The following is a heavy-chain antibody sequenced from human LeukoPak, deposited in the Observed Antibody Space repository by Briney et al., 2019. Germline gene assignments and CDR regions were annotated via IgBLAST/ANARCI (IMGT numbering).Heavy chain of an antibody. CDR3: ASVMTGGSYLGY. V-gene: IGHV4-38-2*02. Sequence: PSETLSLTCTVSGYSISSGYYWGWIRQPPGKGLEWIGSIYYSGSTYYNPSLKSRVTISVDTSKNQFSLKLSSVTAADTAVYYCASVMTGGSYLGYWGQGTLVTVSS. CDR2: IYYSGST. CDR1: GYSISSGYY. D-gene: IGHD1-26*01. J-gene: IGHJ4*02.